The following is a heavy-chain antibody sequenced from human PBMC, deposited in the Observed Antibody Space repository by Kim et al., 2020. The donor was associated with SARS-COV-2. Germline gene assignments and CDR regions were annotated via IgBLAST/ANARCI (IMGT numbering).Heavy chain of an antibody. CDR1: GGTFSSYA. CDR2: IIPIFGTA. V-gene: IGHV1-69*13. D-gene: IGHD2-2*01. CDR3: ASNLGYCSSTSCPYYYYGMDV. J-gene: IGHJ6*02. Sequence: SVKVSCKASGGTFSSYAISWVRQAPGQGLEWMGGIIPIFGTANYAQKFQGRVTITADESTSTAYMELSSLRSEDTAVYYCASNLGYCSSTSCPYYYYGMDVWGQGTTVTVSS.